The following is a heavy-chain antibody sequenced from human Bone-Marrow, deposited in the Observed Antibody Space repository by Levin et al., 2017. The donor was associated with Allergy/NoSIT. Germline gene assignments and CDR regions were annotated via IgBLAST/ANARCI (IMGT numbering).Heavy chain of an antibody. Sequence: SVKVSCKISGGTFNSYAISWVRQAPGQGLEWMGGIIPIFGKADYAQEFQGRVTITADESTNTAYLELSSLTSEDTAVYYCGRDTGSYYREAGDVWGQGTSVTVSS. V-gene: IGHV1-69*13. D-gene: IGHD3-10*01. CDR1: GGTFNSYA. J-gene: IGHJ6*02. CDR2: IIPIFGKA. CDR3: GRDTGSYYREAGDV.